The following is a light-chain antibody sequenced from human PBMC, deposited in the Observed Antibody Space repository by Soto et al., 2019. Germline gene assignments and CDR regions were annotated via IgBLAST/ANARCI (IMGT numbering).Light chain of an antibody. CDR1: GSDVGFYNY. CDR3: SSYAGRDTLFV. Sequence: QSVLTQPPSAAGSPGQSVTISFTGTGSDVGFYNYISCYQQHPGKAPKLMIYEVIKRRSEVHDRFSGPKSCNTASLSVSGRRAEDEADSYCSSYAGRDTLFVFGTGTKLNVL. CDR2: EVI. J-gene: IGLJ1*01. V-gene: IGLV2-8*01.